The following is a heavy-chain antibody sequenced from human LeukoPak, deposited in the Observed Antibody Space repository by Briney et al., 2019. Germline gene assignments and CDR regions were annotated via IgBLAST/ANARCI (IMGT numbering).Heavy chain of an antibody. V-gene: IGHV5-51*01. CDR2: IYPADSDT. Sequence: GESLQISCKGSGYTFPNYWIAWVRQMPGKGLELMGIIYPADSDTRYSPSFQGQVAISADTSINTAYLQWSSLKASDTAFYYCARLVASGHYVFQHWGQGTLVIVSS. CDR1: GYTFPNYW. J-gene: IGHJ1*01. CDR3: ARLVASGHYVFQH. D-gene: IGHD6-19*01.